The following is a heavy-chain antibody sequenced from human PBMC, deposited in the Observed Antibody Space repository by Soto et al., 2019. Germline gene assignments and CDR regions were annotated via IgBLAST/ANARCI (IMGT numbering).Heavy chain of an antibody. J-gene: IGHJ5*02. Sequence: NPSETLSLTCAVYGGSFSGDYWSWIRQPPGKGLELVGKINDSESTNYNPSPKSRVTITVDTSKNKFSLKLSSVTAADTAVYYCARVAKMLYDRSLLSRGSSNWFDPWGQGTPVTVSS. V-gene: IGHV4-34*01. CDR2: INDSEST. CDR1: GGSFSGDY. D-gene: IGHD2-8*01. CDR3: ARVAKMLYDRSLLSRGSSNWFDP.